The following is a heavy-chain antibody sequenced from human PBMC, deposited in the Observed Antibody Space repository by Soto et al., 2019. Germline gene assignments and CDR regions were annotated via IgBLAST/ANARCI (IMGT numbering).Heavy chain of an antibody. Sequence: PSETLSLTCTVSGGSISSYYWSWIQQPPGKGLEWIGYIYYSGSTNYNPSLKSRVTISVDTSKNQFSLKLSSVTAADTAVYYCARAGPWEDYDFWSGYPYYWGQGTLVTVSS. V-gene: IGHV4-59*01. CDR2: IYYSGST. J-gene: IGHJ4*02. D-gene: IGHD3-3*01. CDR1: GGSISSYY. CDR3: ARAGPWEDYDFWSGYPYY.